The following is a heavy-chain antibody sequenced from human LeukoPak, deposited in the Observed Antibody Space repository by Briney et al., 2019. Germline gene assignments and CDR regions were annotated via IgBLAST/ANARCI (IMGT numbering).Heavy chain of an antibody. Sequence: GGSLRLSCAASGFTFSSYLISWGRQAPGKGLEWVANIKQDGSEKYYVDSVKGRFTISRDNAKKSMYLQMNSLRAEDTAVYYCARDRMYSHTPNFVYWGQGTLVTVSS. CDR3: ARDRMYSHTPNFVY. D-gene: IGHD6-13*01. V-gene: IGHV3-7*01. CDR2: IKQDGSEK. CDR1: GFTFSSYL. J-gene: IGHJ4*02.